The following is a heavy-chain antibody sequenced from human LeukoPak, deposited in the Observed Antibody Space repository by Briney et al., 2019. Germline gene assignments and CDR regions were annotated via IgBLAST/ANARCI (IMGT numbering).Heavy chain of an antibody. J-gene: IGHJ4*02. Sequence: GGSLRLSCAASGFTFSSYSMNWVRQAPGKGLEWVSSISSSSSYIYYADSVKGRFTISRDNAKNSLYLQMNSLRAEDTAVYYCARDFSDDDPTDPGYWGQGTLVTVSS. CDR1: GFTFSSYS. CDR3: ARDFSDDDPTDPGY. D-gene: IGHD1-14*01. V-gene: IGHV3-21*01. CDR2: ISSSSSYI.